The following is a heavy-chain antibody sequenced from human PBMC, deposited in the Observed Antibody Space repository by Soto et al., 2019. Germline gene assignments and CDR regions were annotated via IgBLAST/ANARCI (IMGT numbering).Heavy chain of an antibody. D-gene: IGHD6-6*01. V-gene: IGHV1-69*01. Sequence: QVQLVQSGAEVKMPGSSVKVSCKASGGTFSSYAISWVRQAPGQGLECMGGIIPIFGSANYAQKFQGRVTITADEYTSTAYMELSSLRSEDTAVYYCVRVEYSRSSVAYWGQGTLVTVSS. CDR2: IIPIFGSA. CDR3: VRVEYSRSSVAY. CDR1: GGTFSSYA. J-gene: IGHJ4*02.